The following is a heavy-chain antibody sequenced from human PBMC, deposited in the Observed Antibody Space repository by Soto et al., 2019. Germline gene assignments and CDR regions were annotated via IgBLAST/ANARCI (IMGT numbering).Heavy chain of an antibody. D-gene: IGHD3-10*01. Sequence: ASVKVSCKVSGYTLTELSMHWVRQAPGKGLEWMGGFDPEDGEKIYAQKFQGRVTMTEDTSTDTAYMELSSLRSEDTAVYYCATALYYYGSGSYFSSRPYDAFDILGQETLV. CDR3: ATALYYYGSGSYFSSRPYDAFDI. V-gene: IGHV1-24*01. CDR2: FDPEDGEK. CDR1: GYTLTELS. J-gene: IGHJ3*02.